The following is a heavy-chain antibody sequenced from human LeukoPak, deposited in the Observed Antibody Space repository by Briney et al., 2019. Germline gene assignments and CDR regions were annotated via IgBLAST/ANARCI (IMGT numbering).Heavy chain of an antibody. D-gene: IGHD1-26*01. CDR3: AKQHIREPLSYFDY. Sequence: GGSLRLSCAASGFTFSSYAMSWVRQAPGKGLEWVSGISGSGGSTSYADSVKGRFTISRDNSKNTLYLQMNSLRAEDTAVYYCAKQHIREPLSYFDYWGQGTLVTASS. CDR1: GFTFSSYA. J-gene: IGHJ4*02. CDR2: ISGSGGST. V-gene: IGHV3-23*01.